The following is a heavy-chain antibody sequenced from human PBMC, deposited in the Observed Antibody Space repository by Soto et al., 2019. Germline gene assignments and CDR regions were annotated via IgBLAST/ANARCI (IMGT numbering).Heavy chain of an antibody. Sequence: PSETLSLTCTVSGASIRSSGDYWAWIRQSPGKGLEWIGSYHSSANTYYNPSLQSRVAIFVDTSKNQLSLKLRSVTAADRAMFYCARHVGGLGDGAYHYYYYGMGAWGQGTTVTVSS. J-gene: IGHJ6*02. D-gene: IGHD3-10*01. CDR1: GASIRSSGDY. CDR2: YHSSANT. CDR3: ARHVGGLGDGAYHYYYYGMGA. V-gene: IGHV4-39*01.